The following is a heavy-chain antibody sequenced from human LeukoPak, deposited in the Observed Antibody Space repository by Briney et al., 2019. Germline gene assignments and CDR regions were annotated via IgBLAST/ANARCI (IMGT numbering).Heavy chain of an antibody. CDR1: GGSISSYY. Sequence: PSETLSLTCSVSGGSISSYYWSWIRQPPGKGLEWIGYIYYSGSTNYNPSLKSRVTISVDTSKNQFSLKLSSVTAADTAVYYCARHFYYDSSEGAFDIWGQGTMVTVSS. J-gene: IGHJ3*02. D-gene: IGHD3-22*01. CDR3: ARHFYYDSSEGAFDI. V-gene: IGHV4-59*08. CDR2: IYYSGST.